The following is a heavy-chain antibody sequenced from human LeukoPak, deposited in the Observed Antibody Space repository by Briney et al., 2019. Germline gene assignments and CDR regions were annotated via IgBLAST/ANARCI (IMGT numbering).Heavy chain of an antibody. V-gene: IGHV4-34*01. CDR1: GGSFSAYY. J-gene: IGHJ4*02. D-gene: IGHD3-10*01. Sequence: SETLSLTCAVYGGSFSAYYWNWIRQSPGKGLEWIGDINHSGSTKYNPSLKSRVSISVDTPKTHFSLRLTSVPAAAAAVYYCASRPFHYGFRTHFASWGQGTLVTVSS. CDR2: INHSGST. CDR3: ASRPFHYGFRTHFAS.